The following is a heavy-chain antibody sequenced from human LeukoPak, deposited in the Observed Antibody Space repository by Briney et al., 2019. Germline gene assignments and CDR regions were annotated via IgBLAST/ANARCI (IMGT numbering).Heavy chain of an antibody. D-gene: IGHD2-8*01. CDR3: ARHGVRSMWIPDDAFDI. J-gene: IGHJ3*02. CDR2: IYYSGST. Sequence: PSETLSLTCTVSGGSTSSYYWSWIRQPPGKGLEWIGYIYYSGSTNYNPSLKSRVTISVDTSKNQFSLKLSSVTAADTAVYYCARHGVRSMWIPDDAFDIWGQGTMVTVSS. V-gene: IGHV4-59*08. CDR1: GGSTSSYY.